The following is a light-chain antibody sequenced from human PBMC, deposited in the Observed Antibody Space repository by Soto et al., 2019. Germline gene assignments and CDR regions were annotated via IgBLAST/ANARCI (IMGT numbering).Light chain of an antibody. V-gene: IGLV1-40*01. CDR1: SSNIGAEYD. J-gene: IGLJ1*01. CDR2: GDN. CDR3: QSHDSRLTTVV. Sequence: QSVLTQPPSVSGAPGQRVAISCTGSSSNIGAEYDVHWYQQLPGTAPKRLIYGDNNRPSGVPDRFSGSKSGTSASLAITGLQPEYEADYYCQSHDSRLTTVVFGTGTKLPVL.